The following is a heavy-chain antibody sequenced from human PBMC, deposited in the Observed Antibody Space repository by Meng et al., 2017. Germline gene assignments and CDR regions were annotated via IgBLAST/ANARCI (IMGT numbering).Heavy chain of an antibody. D-gene: IGHD6-13*01. CDR2: INHSGST. CDR3: ARGGYSSSGGSRYEYFQH. Sequence: QVQRQQWGAGLWKRSETLAPTGAVYGGSFSGYYWSWIRQPPGKGLEWIGEINHSGSTNYNPSLKSRVTISVDTSKNQFSLKLSSVTAADTAVYYCARGGYSSSGGSRYEYFQHWGQGTLVTVSS. V-gene: IGHV4-34*01. J-gene: IGHJ1*01. CDR1: GGSFSGYY.